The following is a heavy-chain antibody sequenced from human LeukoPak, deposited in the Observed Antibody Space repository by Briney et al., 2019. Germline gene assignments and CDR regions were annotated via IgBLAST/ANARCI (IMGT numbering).Heavy chain of an antibody. CDR2: IKEDGSEK. D-gene: IGHD1-14*01. CDR1: EFTFSSHW. Sequence: GGSLRLSCAASEFTFSSHWMSWVRQAPGKGLEWVANIKEDGSEKYYVDSVKGRFTISRDNAKNSLYLQMNSLRAEDTAVYYCARNRLNIDYWGQGTLVTVSS. CDR3: ARNRLNIDY. V-gene: IGHV3-7*01. J-gene: IGHJ4*02.